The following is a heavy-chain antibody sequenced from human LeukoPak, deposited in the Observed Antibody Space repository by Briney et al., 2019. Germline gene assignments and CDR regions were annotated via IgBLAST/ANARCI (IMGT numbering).Heavy chain of an antibody. D-gene: IGHD2-15*01. CDR3: ASAYVYCSGGSCYSGYYYYMDV. Sequence: GASVKVSCKASGYTFTGYYMHWVRQAPGQGLKWMGGIIPIFGTANYAQKFQGRVTITTDESTSTAYMELSSLRSEDTAVYYCASAYVYCSGGSCYSGYYYYMDVWGKGTTVTVSS. CDR1: GYTFTGYY. V-gene: IGHV1-69*05. J-gene: IGHJ6*03. CDR2: IIPIFGTA.